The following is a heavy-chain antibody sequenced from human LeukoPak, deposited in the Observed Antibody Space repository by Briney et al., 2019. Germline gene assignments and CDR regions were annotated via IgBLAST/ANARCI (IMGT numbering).Heavy chain of an antibody. CDR1: GFTFSSYG. D-gene: IGHD7-27*01. J-gene: IGHJ6*02. CDR3: ARDSLINWGPGYYYYGMDV. V-gene: IGHV3-7*01. CDR2: IKQDGSEK. Sequence: SGESLRLSCAASGFTFSSYGMSWVRQAPGKGLEWVANIKQDGSEKYYVDSVKGRFTISRDNAKNSLYLQMNSLRAEDTAVYYCARDSLINWGPGYYYYGMDVWGQGTTVTVSS.